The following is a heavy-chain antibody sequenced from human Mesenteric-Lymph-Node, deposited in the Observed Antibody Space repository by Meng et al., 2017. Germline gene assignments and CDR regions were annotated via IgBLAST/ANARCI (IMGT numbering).Heavy chain of an antibody. D-gene: IGHD3-10*01. CDR3: ARGGATPMIIKY. Sequence: HVQLKQWGAEVLKPSETLSLTSAVYGGSLSGYYWSWIRQPPGKGLEWMGEVYHNGVTKYRPSLRSRVVISIDTSKNQFSLNLRSVSAAETAMYYCARGGATPMIIKYWGPGTLVTVSS. CDR2: VYHNGVT. J-gene: IGHJ4*02. CDR1: GGSLSGYY. V-gene: IGHV4-34*02.